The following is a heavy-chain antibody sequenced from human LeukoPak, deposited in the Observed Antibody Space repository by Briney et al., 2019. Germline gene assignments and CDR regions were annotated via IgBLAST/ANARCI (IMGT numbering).Heavy chain of an antibody. CDR2: ISYDGSNK. V-gene: IGHV3-30-3*01. Sequence: GGSLRLSCAASGFTFSSYAMHWVRQAPGKGLEWVAVISYDGSNKYYADSVKGRFTISRDNSKNTLYLQMNSLRAEDTAVYYCARAIVAGTPNDYWGQGTLVTVSS. CDR1: GFTFSSYA. CDR3: ARAIVAGTPNDY. J-gene: IGHJ4*02. D-gene: IGHD6-19*01.